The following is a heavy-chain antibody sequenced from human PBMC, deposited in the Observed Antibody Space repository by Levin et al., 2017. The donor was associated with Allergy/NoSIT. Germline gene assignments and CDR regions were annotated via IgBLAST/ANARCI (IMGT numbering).Heavy chain of an antibody. Sequence: KCGESLKISCKGSGYSFTSYWIGWVRQMPGKGLEWMGIIFPGDSDTRYSPSFQGQVTISADKSISTAYLQWSGLKASDTAVYYCARGRTQEPSSYYYMDVWGKGTTVTVSS. D-gene: IGHD1-14*01. J-gene: IGHJ6*03. CDR3: ARGRTQEPSSYYYMDV. CDR1: GYSFTSYW. V-gene: IGHV5-51*01. CDR2: IFPGDSDT.